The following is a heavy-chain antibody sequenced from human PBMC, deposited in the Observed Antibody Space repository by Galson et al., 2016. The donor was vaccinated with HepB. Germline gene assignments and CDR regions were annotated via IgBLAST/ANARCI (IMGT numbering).Heavy chain of an antibody. CDR3: AKDLGFLVGATDY. CDR1: GFTFTGYA. CDR2: ITDTGGSA. J-gene: IGHJ4*02. V-gene: IGHV3-23*01. D-gene: IGHD1-26*01. Sequence: SLRLSCAASGFTFTGYAMSWVRQAPGKGLEWVSSITDTGGSAYYADAVKGRFTISRDNSKNTLYLQMNSLRVEDTAAYYCAKDLGFLVGATDYWGQGALVTVSS.